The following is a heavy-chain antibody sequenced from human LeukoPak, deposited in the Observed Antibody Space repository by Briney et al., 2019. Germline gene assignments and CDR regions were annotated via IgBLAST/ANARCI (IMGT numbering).Heavy chain of an antibody. CDR2: ISVFNGNI. J-gene: IGHJ6*02. CDR1: GYTFTSYG. D-gene: IGHD2-15*01. Sequence: GAPLKVSCKASGYTFTSYGITWVRQAPGQGLEWMGWISVFNGNINYAQKLQGRVSMTTDTSTSTAFMELRSLRSDDTAVYYCAGDHRTASTPDYYYYYGMDVWGQGTTVTVSS. CDR3: AGDHRTASTPDYYYYYGMDV. V-gene: IGHV1-18*01.